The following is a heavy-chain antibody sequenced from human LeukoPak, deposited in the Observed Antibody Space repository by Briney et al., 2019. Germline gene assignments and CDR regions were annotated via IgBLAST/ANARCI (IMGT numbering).Heavy chain of an antibody. D-gene: IGHD2-15*01. CDR1: GGSISSSSYY. CDR2: IYYSGST. V-gene: IGHV4-39*07. CDR3: ARDCSGGSYSGYNWFDP. Sequence: SETLSLTCTVSGGSISSSSYYWGWIRQPPGKGLEWIGSIYYSGSTYYNPSLKSRVTISVDTSKNQFSLKLSSVTAADTAVYYCARDCSGGSYSGYNWFDPWGQGTLVTVSS. J-gene: IGHJ5*02.